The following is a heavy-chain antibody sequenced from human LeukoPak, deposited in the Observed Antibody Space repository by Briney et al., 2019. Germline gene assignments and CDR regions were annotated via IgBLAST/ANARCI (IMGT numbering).Heavy chain of an antibody. J-gene: IGHJ4*02. CDR3: ARSTILNAFDS. Sequence: AGGSLRLSCAASGFSFSTYEMNWVRQAPGKGLEWVSYISRSGCYTYYAASVKGRFTISRDDAKSSLYLQMNSLRAEDTALYFCARSTILNAFDSWGQGILVTVSS. CDR2: ISRSGCYT. CDR1: GFSFSTYE. V-gene: IGHV3-48*03. D-gene: IGHD1-26*01.